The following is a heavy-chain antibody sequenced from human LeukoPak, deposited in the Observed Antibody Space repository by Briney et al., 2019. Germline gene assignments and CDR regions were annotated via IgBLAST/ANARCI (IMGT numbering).Heavy chain of an antibody. Sequence: GGSLRLSCAASGFTFSSYGMSWVRQAPGKGLEWVSLISGSGSSTYYADSVKGRFTISRDNSKNTLYLQVNSLRAEDTAVYYCAKGGKWDVTPFDYWGQGTLVTVSS. CDR3: AKGGKWDVTPFDY. V-gene: IGHV3-23*01. CDR2: ISGSGSST. J-gene: IGHJ4*02. D-gene: IGHD1-26*01. CDR1: GFTFSSYG.